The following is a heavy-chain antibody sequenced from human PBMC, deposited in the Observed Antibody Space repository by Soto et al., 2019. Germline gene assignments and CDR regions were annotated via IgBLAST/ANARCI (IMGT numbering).Heavy chain of an antibody. D-gene: IGHD3-22*01. Sequence: GGSLXLSCAASGFXFDDYAMHWVRQAPGKGLEWVSGISWNSGSIGYADSVKGRFTISRDNAKNSLYLQMNSLRAEDTALYYCAKSSNYYYDSSGYYYGHYYYYMDVWGKGTTVTVSS. J-gene: IGHJ6*03. V-gene: IGHV3-9*01. CDR2: ISWNSGSI. CDR1: GFXFDDYA. CDR3: AKSSNYYYDSSGYYYGHYYYYMDV.